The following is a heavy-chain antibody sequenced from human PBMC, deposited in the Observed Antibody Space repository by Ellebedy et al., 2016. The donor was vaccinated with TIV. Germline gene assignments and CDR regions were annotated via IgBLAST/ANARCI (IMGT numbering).Heavy chain of an antibody. CDR2: IYNSGST. J-gene: IGHJ6*02. CDR1: GGSVNSGSYY. Sequence: MPSETLSLTCTVPGGSVNSGSYYWTWIRQTPGRGLEWLGHIYNSGSTNYSPSLKSRVTISGGASENQFSLMLRSVAAADTAVYYCARVSLVRGYYAGLDVWGQGTTVTVSS. D-gene: IGHD2-8*02. CDR3: ARVSLVRGYYAGLDV. V-gene: IGHV4-61*01.